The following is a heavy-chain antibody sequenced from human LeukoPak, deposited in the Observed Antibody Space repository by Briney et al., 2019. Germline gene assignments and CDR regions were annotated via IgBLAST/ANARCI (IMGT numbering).Heavy chain of an antibody. Sequence: KTSETLSLTCTVSGGSISSYYWSWIRQPPGKGLEWIGYIYYTGSTNYNPSLKSRVTISVDTSKSQFSLKLSSVTAADTAVYYCARYYGSGSYIDYWGQGTLVTVSS. CDR1: GGSISSYY. CDR2: IYYTGST. V-gene: IGHV4-59*08. J-gene: IGHJ4*02. CDR3: ARYYGSGSYIDY. D-gene: IGHD3-10*01.